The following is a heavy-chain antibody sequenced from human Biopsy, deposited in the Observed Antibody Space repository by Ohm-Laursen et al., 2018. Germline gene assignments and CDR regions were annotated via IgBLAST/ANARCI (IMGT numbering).Heavy chain of an antibody. CDR2: VYYTGST. CDR3: ARDRGYYSDRTVPGYFDL. Sequence: SDTLSLTCPVSGDSIRSYYWSWIRQPPGKGLQWIGYVYYTGSTDYNPSLQSRVTISVDTSKNHFSLRLRSVTPADTAIYYCARDRGYYSDRTVPGYFDLWGRGTLVTVSS. D-gene: IGHD3-22*01. CDR1: GDSIRSYY. J-gene: IGHJ2*01. V-gene: IGHV4-59*01.